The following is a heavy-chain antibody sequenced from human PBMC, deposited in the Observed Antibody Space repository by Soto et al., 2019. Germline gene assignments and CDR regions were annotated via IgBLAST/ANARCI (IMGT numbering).Heavy chain of an antibody. CDR1: GLTFSSYW. D-gene: IGHD5-18*01. J-gene: IGHJ4*02. V-gene: IGHV3-7*03. CDR3: VRDYRVSYGYGPFDC. Sequence: GGSLRLSGAACGLTFSSYWISWVRQAPWKGLEWVANIKQDVVEKYYVDSVKGRFTISRDNAKNSLYLQMNSLRGDDTAVYYCVRDYRVSYGYGPFDCFGQGTLLAVFS. CDR2: IKQDVVEK.